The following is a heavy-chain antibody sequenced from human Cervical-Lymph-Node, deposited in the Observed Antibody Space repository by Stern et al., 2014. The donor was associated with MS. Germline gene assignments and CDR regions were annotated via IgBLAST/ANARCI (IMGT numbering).Heavy chain of an antibody. J-gene: IGHJ6*02. Sequence: QVQLMQSGAEVKKPGASVTVSCEASGYTFTTYAIHWVRQAPGQRIEWMGWINAANGNTKYSQKFQGRSTITRENSARTAYMELSSLKSEDTAVYYCARDKPVAVIYYYGMDVWGQGTTVTVSS. CDR1: GYTFTTYA. CDR3: ARDKPVAVIYYYGMDV. V-gene: IGHV1-3*01. CDR2: INAANGNT. D-gene: IGHD2-15*01.